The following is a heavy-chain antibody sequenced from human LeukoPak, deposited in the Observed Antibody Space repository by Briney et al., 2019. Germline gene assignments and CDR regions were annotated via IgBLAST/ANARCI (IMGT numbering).Heavy chain of an antibody. CDR2: TGASGGST. V-gene: IGHV3-23*01. D-gene: IGHD3-10*01. CDR1: GFTFGSHA. Sequence: PGGSLRLSCAASGFTFGSHAMNWVRQAPGKGLEWVSVTGASGGSTYYADSVKGRFTISRDHSKNTLFLQMTSLRPEDTAVYYCAKDFGPRVDAFDIWGQGTMVTVSS. J-gene: IGHJ3*02. CDR3: AKDFGPRVDAFDI.